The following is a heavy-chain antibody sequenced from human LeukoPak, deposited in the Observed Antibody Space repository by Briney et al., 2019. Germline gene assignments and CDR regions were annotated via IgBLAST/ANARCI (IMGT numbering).Heavy chain of an antibody. Sequence: SETLSLTCAVYGGSFSGYYWSWIRQPPGKGLEWIGEINHSGSTNYNPSLKSRVIISVDTSKNQFSLRLTSVTAADTAVYYCARRITGTTSDSFDYWGQGTLVTVSS. CDR1: GGSFSGYY. J-gene: IGHJ4*02. D-gene: IGHD1-20*01. CDR3: ARRITGTTSDSFDY. V-gene: IGHV4-34*01. CDR2: INHSGST.